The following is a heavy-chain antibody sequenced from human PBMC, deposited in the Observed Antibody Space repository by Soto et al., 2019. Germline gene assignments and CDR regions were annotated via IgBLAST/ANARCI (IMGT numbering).Heavy chain of an antibody. CDR1: GGSISSGGYY. V-gene: IGHV4-31*03. J-gene: IGHJ6*02. D-gene: IGHD6-13*01. CDR2: IYYSGST. Sequence: SETLSLTCTVSGGSISSGGYYWSWIRQHPGKGLEWIGYIYYSGSTYYNQSLKSRVTISVDTSKNQFSLKLSSVTAADTAVYYYARRNYSSSWHYYYYGMDVWGQGTTVTVSS. CDR3: ARRNYSSSWHYYYYGMDV.